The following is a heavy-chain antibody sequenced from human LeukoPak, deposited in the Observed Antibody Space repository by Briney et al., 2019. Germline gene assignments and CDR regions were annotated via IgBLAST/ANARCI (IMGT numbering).Heavy chain of an antibody. V-gene: IGHV1-69*13. CDR1: GCTFTIYA. CDR2: IIPIFVTA. Sequence: SSVNVSCKASGCTFTIYAISWVRHAPGQRLEWRVEIIPIFVTANYAHKFQGRVTITEDESTSTAYMELSSLSSEDTAVYYCARDGGYCSGGSCYPLSDYWGKGPMVTVSS. J-gene: IGHJ4*02. CDR3: ARDGGYCSGGSCYPLSDY. D-gene: IGHD2-15*01.